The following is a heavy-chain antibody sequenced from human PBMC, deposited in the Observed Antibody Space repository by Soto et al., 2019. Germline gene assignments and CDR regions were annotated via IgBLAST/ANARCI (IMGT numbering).Heavy chain of an antibody. CDR2: INSDGSST. V-gene: IGHV3-74*01. D-gene: IGHD4-17*01. Sequence: EVQLVESGGGLVQPGGSWRPSFAASGFTFGRYWWHWVGQAPGKGLVWVSHINSDGSSTNYADSVKGRFTISRDNAKNTLYLQMNSLRAEDTAVYYCAKDAYGDEDYWGQGTLVTVSS. CDR3: AKDAYGDEDY. CDR1: GFTFGRYW. J-gene: IGHJ4*02.